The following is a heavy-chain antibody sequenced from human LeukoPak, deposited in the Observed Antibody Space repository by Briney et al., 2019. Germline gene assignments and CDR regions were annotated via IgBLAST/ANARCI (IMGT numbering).Heavy chain of an antibody. CDR3: ARDRLYSQWFDP. J-gene: IGHJ5*02. D-gene: IGHD2-15*01. CDR2: IYTTGST. Sequence: SETLSLTCTVSGDSIDIYYWSWIRQSAGKGLEWIGRIYTTGSTNYNPSLKSRVAMSVDTSKKQFSLKLSSVTAADTAVYYCARDRLYSQWFDPWGQGTLVIVSS. V-gene: IGHV4-4*07. CDR1: GDSIDIYY.